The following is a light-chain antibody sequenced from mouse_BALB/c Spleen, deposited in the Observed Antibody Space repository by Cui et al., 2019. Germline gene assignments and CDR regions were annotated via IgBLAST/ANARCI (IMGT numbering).Light chain of an antibody. CDR1: DSVDRHGNSF. Sequence: NIVLTQSPASLAVSLGQRATISCRASDSVDRHGNSFMHWYQQKPGQPPKLLIYPASNLESGVPARFSGSGSRTDFTLTIGTVEADDAATYYCQQNNEDPFTFGSGTKLEIK. CDR3: QQNNEDPFT. CDR2: PAS. J-gene: IGKJ4*01. V-gene: IGKV3-10*01.